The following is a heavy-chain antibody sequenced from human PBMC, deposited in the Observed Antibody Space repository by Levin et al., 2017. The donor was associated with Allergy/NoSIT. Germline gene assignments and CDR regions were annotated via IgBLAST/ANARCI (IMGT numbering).Heavy chain of an antibody. V-gene: IGHV4-61*01. CDR1: GGSVSSGSYY. CDR3: AREDVRGVTH. D-gene: IGHD3-10*01. Sequence: PSETLSLTCTVSGGSVSSGSYYWSWIRQPPGKGLEWIGYIYYSGSTNYNPSLKSRVTISVDTSKNQFSLKLSSVTAADTAVYYCAREDVRGVTHWGQGTLVTVSS. J-gene: IGHJ4*02. CDR2: IYYSGST.